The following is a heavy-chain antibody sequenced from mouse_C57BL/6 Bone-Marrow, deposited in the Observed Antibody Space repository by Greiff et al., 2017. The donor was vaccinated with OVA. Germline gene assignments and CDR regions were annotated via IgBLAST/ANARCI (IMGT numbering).Heavy chain of an antibody. CDR1: GFTFSSYA. Sequence: EVKLVESGGGLVKPGGSLKLSCAASGFTFSSYAMSWVRQTPEKRLEWVATISDGGSYTYYPDTVKGRFTISRDNAKNNLYLQMSHLKSEDTAMYYCARTLAMDYWGQGTSVTVSS. CDR3: ARTLAMDY. J-gene: IGHJ4*01. CDR2: ISDGGSYT. V-gene: IGHV5-4*03.